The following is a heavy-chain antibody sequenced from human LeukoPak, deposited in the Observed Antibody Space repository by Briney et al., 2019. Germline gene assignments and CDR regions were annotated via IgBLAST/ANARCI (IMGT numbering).Heavy chain of an antibody. CDR2: ISKNLVTI. CDR1: RFALSDYS. D-gene: IGHD5-18*01. Sequence: GGSLRLSCAASRFALSDYSVNWVRQAPGKGLEWVSYISKNLVTIYYADSVKGRFTISRDNAKNSVYLQMDSLRAEDTAVYYCARDGGLSYEIDYWGQGTLATVS. CDR3: ARDGGLSYEIDY. V-gene: IGHV3-48*01. J-gene: IGHJ4*02.